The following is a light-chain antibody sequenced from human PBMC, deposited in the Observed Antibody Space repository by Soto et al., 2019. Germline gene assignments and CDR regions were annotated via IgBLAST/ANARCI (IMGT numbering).Light chain of an antibody. CDR2: EGS. CDR1: SSDVGAYNL. V-gene: IGLV2-23*01. Sequence: QSALTQPASVSGSPEQSITISFTGTSSDVGAYNLVSWYQQHPGKAPRLIIYEGSKRPSGISHRFSGSKSDNTASLTISGLRAEDEAHYHCCSYAGSRTFVFGGGTKRTVL. CDR3: CSYAGSRTFV. J-gene: IGLJ2*01.